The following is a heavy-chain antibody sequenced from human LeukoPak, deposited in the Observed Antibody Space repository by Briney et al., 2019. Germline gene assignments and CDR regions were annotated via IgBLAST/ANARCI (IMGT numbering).Heavy chain of an antibody. CDR1: GGSFSGYY. CDR2: INHSGSS. CDR3: ARYVYDSSGYYYYYYYMDV. Sequence: SETLSLTCAVYGGSFSGYYWSWIRQPPGKGLEWIAEINHSGSSKYNPSLKSRVTISVETSKNQFSLKLSSVTAADTAVYYCARYVYDSSGYYYYYYYMDVWGKGTTVTVSS. V-gene: IGHV4-34*01. D-gene: IGHD3-22*01. J-gene: IGHJ6*03.